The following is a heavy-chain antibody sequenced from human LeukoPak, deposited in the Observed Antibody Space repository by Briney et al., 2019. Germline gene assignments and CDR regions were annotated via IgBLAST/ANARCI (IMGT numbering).Heavy chain of an antibody. Sequence: SETLSLTCAVYGGSFSGYYWSWIRQPPGKGREGIGEINHRGSTNYNPSLKSRVTISVDTSKNQFSLKVSSVTAADTAVYYCERSLLYFEWLCRDCYFGGAEGFDYWGQGTLVTVSS. CDR2: INHRGST. J-gene: IGHJ4*02. V-gene: IGHV4-34*01. CDR3: ERSLLYFEWLCRDCYFGGAEGFDY. D-gene: IGHD3-9*01. CDR1: GGSFSGYY.